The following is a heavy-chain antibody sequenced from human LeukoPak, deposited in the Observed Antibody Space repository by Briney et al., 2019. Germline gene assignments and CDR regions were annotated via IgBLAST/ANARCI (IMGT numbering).Heavy chain of an antibody. CDR2: INAYNGNT. Sequence: GASVKLSFKASGYTFTIYDINWVRQATGQGLEWMGWINAYNGNTNYAQKLQGRVTMTTDTSTSTAYMELRSLRSDDTAVYYCARDLIGTYYYGSGSYPTLGYWGQGTLVTVSS. J-gene: IGHJ4*02. CDR3: ARDLIGTYYYGSGSYPTLGY. V-gene: IGHV1-18*01. CDR1: GYTFTIYD. D-gene: IGHD3-10*01.